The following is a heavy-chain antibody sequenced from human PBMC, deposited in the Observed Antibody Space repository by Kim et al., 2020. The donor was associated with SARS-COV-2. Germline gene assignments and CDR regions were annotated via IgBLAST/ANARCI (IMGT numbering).Heavy chain of an antibody. Sequence: GGSLRLSCAASGFTFSSYAMHWVRQAPGKGLEWVAVISYDGSNKYYADSVKGRFTISRDNSKNTLYLQMNSLRAEDTAVYYCARDSKGYYDSSGYIYGMDVWGQGTTVTVSS. J-gene: IGHJ6*01. V-gene: IGHV3-30*04. CDR1: GFTFSSYA. CDR3: ARDSKGYYDSSGYIYGMDV. CDR2: ISYDGSNK. D-gene: IGHD3-22*01.